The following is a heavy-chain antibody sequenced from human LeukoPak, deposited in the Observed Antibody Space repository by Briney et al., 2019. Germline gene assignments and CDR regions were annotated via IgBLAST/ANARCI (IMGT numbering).Heavy chain of an antibody. V-gene: IGHV3-7*05. J-gene: IGHJ4*02. CDR3: TTDNYIVVVTAILAYDY. Sequence: GGSLRLSCAASGFTFNSYWMSWVRQAPGQGLEWVANIKHDGSEKYYVDSVKGRFTISRDNAKNSLYLQMNSLRAEDTAVYYCTTDNYIVVVTAILAYDYWGQGTLVTVSS. D-gene: IGHD2-21*02. CDR1: GFTFNSYW. CDR2: IKHDGSEK.